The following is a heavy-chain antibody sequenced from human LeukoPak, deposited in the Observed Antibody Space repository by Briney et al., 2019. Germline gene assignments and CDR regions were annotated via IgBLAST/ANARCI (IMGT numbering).Heavy chain of an antibody. V-gene: IGHV3-15*01. Sequence: GGSLRLSCAASGFTFSNAWMSWVRQAPGKGLEWVGRIKSKTDGGTTDYAAPVKGRFTISRDDSKNTLYLQMNSLKTGDTAVYYCTTVYYYDSSGYYQNTFDYWGQGTLVTVSS. CDR2: IKSKTDGGTT. D-gene: IGHD3-22*01. CDR3: TTVYYYDSSGYYQNTFDY. J-gene: IGHJ4*02. CDR1: GFTFSNAW.